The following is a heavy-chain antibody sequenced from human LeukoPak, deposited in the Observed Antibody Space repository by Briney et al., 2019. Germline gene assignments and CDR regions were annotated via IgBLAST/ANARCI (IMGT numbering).Heavy chain of an antibody. Sequence: PGGSLRLSCAASGFTVSSNYMSWVRHAPGEGVEWVSVSYTGGNTHYSNSVKGRFTLSRDNSKNTVYLQMNSLGVEDTAMYYCASISDLLYYFDSWGQGTLVTVSS. CDR3: ASISDLLYYFDS. CDR2: SYTGGNT. J-gene: IGHJ4*02. CDR1: GFTVSSNY. V-gene: IGHV3-66*01.